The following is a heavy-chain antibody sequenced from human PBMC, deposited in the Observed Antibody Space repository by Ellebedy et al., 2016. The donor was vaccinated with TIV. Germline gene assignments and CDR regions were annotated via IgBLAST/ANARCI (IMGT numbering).Heavy chain of an antibody. Sequence: SGPTLVKPTQTLTLTYTFSGFSLSTNGVGVGWIRQSPGKALEWLALIYWDDDKRYSPSLKNRLTITKDTSKNQVVLIMTNMEPVDTAPYYCAHSTSYCGVDCYSPHDYWGQGTLVTVSS. CDR1: GFSLSTNGVG. D-gene: IGHD2-21*02. CDR2: IYWDDDK. V-gene: IGHV2-5*02. CDR3: AHSTSYCGVDCYSPHDY. J-gene: IGHJ4*02.